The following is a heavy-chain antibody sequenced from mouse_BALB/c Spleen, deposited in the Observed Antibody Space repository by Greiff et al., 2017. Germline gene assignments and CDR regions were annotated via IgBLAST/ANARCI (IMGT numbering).Heavy chain of an antibody. CDR3: ARGGLRGDFDD. J-gene: IGHJ2*01. V-gene: IGHV14-3*02. D-gene: IGHD2-4*01. Sequence: EVQLQQSGAELVKPGASVKLSCTASGFNINDTYMHWVKQRPEQGLEWIGRIDPANGNTKYDPKFQGKATITADTSSNTAYLQLSSLTSEDTAVYYCARGGLRGDFDDWGQGTTLTVSS. CDR1: GFNINDTY. CDR2: IDPANGNT.